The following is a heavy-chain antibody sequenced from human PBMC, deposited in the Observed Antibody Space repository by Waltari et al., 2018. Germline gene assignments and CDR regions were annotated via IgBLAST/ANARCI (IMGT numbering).Heavy chain of an antibody. CDR1: GGSFSGYY. D-gene: IGHD3-16*01. CDR2: INHSGST. J-gene: IGHJ5*02. Sequence: QVQLQQWGAGLLKPSETLSLTCAVYGGSFSGYYWSWIRQPPGKGLEWIGEINHSGSTNYNPSLKSRVTISVDTSKNQFSLKLSSVTAADTAVYYCARFPITVWGRWFDPWGQGTLVTVSS. V-gene: IGHV4-34*01. CDR3: ARFPITVWGRWFDP.